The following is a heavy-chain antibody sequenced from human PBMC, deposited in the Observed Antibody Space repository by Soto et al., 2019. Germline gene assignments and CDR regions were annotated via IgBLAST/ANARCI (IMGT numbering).Heavy chain of an antibody. Sequence: SVKVSCKASGFTFTSSAVQWVRQARGQRLEWIGWIVVGSGNTNYAQKFQERVTITRDMSTSTAYMELSSLRSEDTAVYYCAAAVANYDFWSGYYKTDYFDYWGQGTLVTVS. CDR2: IVVGSGNT. J-gene: IGHJ4*02. D-gene: IGHD3-3*01. V-gene: IGHV1-58*01. CDR1: GFTFTSSA. CDR3: AAAVANYDFWSGYYKTDYFDY.